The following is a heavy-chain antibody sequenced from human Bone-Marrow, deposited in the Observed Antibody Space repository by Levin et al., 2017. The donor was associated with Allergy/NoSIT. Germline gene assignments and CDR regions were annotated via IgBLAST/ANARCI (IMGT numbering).Heavy chain of an antibody. D-gene: IGHD3-9*01. CDR1: GGTFSSYA. CDR2: IIPIFGTA. CDR3: AREYYDILTGYYKNYYYYGMDV. Sequence: SVKVSCKASGGTFSSYAISWVRQAPGQGLEWMGGIIPIFGTANYAQKFQGRVTITADESTSTAYMELSSLRSEDTAVYYCAREYYDILTGYYKNYYYYGMDVWGQGTTVTVSS. V-gene: IGHV1-69*13. J-gene: IGHJ6*02.